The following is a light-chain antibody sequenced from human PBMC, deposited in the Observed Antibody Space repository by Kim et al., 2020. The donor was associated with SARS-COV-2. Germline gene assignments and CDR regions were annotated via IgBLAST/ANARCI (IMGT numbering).Light chain of an antibody. V-gene: IGKV1-27*01. CDR3: QKCDSAPWT. J-gene: IGKJ1*01. CDR1: QDISNY. CDR2: AAS. Sequence: SSVGDRVTITCRARQDISNYLAWLQLKPGKAPKLLIYAASALQPGVPSRFSGSGSGTDFTLTVTSLQPEDVATYYCQKCDSAPWTFGQGTKVEIK.